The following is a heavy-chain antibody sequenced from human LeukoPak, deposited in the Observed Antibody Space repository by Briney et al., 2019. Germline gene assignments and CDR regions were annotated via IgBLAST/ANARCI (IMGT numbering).Heavy chain of an antibody. Sequence: WASVKVSCKASGGTFSSYAISWVRQAPGQGLEWMGRIIPILGIANYAQKFQGRVTITADKSTSTAYMELSSLRSEDTAVYYCASCPVDTAPGWFDPWGQGTLVTVSS. CDR3: ASCPVDTAPGWFDP. D-gene: IGHD5-18*01. CDR1: GGTFSSYA. CDR2: IIPILGIA. J-gene: IGHJ5*02. V-gene: IGHV1-69*04.